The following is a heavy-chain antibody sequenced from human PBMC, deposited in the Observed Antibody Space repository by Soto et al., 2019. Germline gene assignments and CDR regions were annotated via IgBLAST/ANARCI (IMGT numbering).Heavy chain of an antibody. Sequence: QITLKESGPTLVKPTQTLTLTCTFSGFSLSTSGVGVGWIRQPPGKALEWLALIYWDDDKRYSPSLKSRLTITQDTSKNPVGLTMTNLEPLDTAPYFCAPTRGYQLLFGWFDPWGQGTLVTVSS. V-gene: IGHV2-5*02. CDR1: GFSLSTSGVG. CDR3: APTRGYQLLFGWFDP. CDR2: IYWDDDK. D-gene: IGHD2-2*01. J-gene: IGHJ5*02.